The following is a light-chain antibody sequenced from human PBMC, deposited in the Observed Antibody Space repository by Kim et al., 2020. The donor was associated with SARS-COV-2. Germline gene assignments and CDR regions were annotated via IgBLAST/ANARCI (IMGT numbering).Light chain of an antibody. CDR1: SSNIGSNY. V-gene: IGLV1-47*01. Sequence: ELTQPPSASGTPGQRVTISCSGSSSNIGSNYVYWYQQLPGTAPKLLIYRNSQRPSGVPDRFFGSKSGTSASLAISGPRVEDEADYYCAAWDDGLNSPVFGGGTKVTVL. CDR2: RNS. J-gene: IGLJ2*01. CDR3: AAWDDGLNSPV.